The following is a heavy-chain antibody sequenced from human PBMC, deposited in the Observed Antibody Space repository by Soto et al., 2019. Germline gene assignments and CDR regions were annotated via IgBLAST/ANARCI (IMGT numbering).Heavy chain of an antibody. CDR3: ARKDKSGYFNWFDP. CDR1: GYKFTSSW. D-gene: IGHD3-22*01. CDR2: IFPSDSDT. J-gene: IGHJ5*02. V-gene: IGHV5-51*01. Sequence: PGESLKISCRTSGYKFTSSWIAWVRQMPGKGLEWMGIIFPSDSDTRYSPSFQGQATISADRSTNTVFLQWASLKASDTAVYFCARKDKSGYFNWFDPWGQGTLVTVSS.